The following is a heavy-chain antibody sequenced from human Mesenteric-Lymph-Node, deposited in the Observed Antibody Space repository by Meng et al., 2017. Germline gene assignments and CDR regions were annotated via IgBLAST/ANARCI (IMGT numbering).Heavy chain of an antibody. CDR3: AAFRNYGDYEWTDYYYYGMDV. J-gene: IGHJ6*02. Sequence: SVKVSCKTSGGTFSSYAFNWVRQAPGQGLEWMGGIIPIFATTNYAQTFQGRVTITADKSTTTAYMELSRLRSDDTAVYYCAAFRNYGDYEWTDYYYYGMDVWGQGTTVTVSS. D-gene: IGHD4-17*01. CDR2: IIPIFATT. V-gene: IGHV1-69*06. CDR1: GGTFSSYA.